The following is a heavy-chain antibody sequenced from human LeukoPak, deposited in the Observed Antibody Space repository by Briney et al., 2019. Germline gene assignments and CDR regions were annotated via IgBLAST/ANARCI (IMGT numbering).Heavy chain of an antibody. Sequence: GGSLRLSWAASGFTFSSYWMHWVRQAPGKGLWWVLRINSDGSSTSYADSVKGRFTISTDNAKNTLYLQMKSLRAEDTAVYYCAALGITMIGGVWGKGTTVTISS. V-gene: IGHV3-74*01. CDR1: GFTFSSYW. D-gene: IGHD3-10*02. CDR2: INSDGSST. J-gene: IGHJ6*04. CDR3: AALGITMIGGV.